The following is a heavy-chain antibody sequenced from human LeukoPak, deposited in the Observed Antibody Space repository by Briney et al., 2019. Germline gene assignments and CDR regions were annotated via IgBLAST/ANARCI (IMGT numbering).Heavy chain of an antibody. V-gene: IGHV3-7*01. Sequence: GGSLRLSCPASGFTFSSYWMSWVRQAPGKGLEWVANIKQDGSEKYYVDSVKGRFTISRDNAKNSLYLQMNSLRAEDTAVYYCARDRMGRIFDYWGQGTLVTVSS. D-gene: IGHD1-26*01. CDR2: IKQDGSEK. J-gene: IGHJ4*02. CDR3: ARDRMGRIFDY. CDR1: GFTFSSYW.